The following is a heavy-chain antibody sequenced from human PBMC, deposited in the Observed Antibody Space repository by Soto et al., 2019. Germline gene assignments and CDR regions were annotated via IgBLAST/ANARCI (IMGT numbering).Heavy chain of an antibody. CDR2: ISAYNGNT. CDR3: ARASRGGDILTGYYNRPLTFFDY. J-gene: IGHJ4*02. V-gene: IGHV1-18*01. CDR1: GYTFTSYG. Sequence: QVQLVQSGAEVKKPGASVKVSCKASGYTFTSYGISWVRQAPGQGLEWMGWISAYNGNTNYAQKLQGRVTMTTDTSTSTGYMELRSLRSYDTAVYYCARASRGGDILTGYYNRPLTFFDYWGQGTLVTVSS. D-gene: IGHD3-9*01.